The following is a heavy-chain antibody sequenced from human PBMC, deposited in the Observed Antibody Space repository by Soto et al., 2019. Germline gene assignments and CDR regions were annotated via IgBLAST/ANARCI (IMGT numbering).Heavy chain of an antibody. CDR3: AIESSGYYLYGMDV. Sequence: PSETLSLTCAVYGGSFSGYYWSWIRQPPGKGLEWIGEINHSGSTNYNPSLKSRVTISVDTSKNQFSLKLSSVTAADTAVYYCAIESSGYYLYGMDVWGQGTTVTVSS. CDR2: INHSGST. J-gene: IGHJ6*02. D-gene: IGHD3-22*01. V-gene: IGHV4-34*01. CDR1: GGSFSGYY.